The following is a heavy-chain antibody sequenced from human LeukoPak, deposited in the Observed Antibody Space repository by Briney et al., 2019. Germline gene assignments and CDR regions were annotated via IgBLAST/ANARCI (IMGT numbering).Heavy chain of an antibody. D-gene: IGHD5-18*01. CDR3: TRDLRVRGYSYGSFDF. J-gene: IGHJ4*02. CDR2: IRSKAYGGTT. V-gene: IGHV3-49*04. Sequence: GGSLRLSCAASGFTFSSYWMSWVRQAPGKGLEWVGFIRSKAYGGTTEYAASVKGRFTISRDDSKNIAYLQMNSLKTEDTAVYYCTRDLRVRGYSYGSFDFWGQGTLVTVSS. CDR1: GFTFSSYW.